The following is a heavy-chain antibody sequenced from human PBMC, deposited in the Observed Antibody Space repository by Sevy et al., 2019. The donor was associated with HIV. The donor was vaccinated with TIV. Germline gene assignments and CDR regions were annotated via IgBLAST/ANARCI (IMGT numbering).Heavy chain of an antibody. D-gene: IGHD1-26*01. CDR1: GFTFSSYA. V-gene: IGHV3-30*04. CDR2: ISYDGSNK. Sequence: GGSLRLSCAASGFTFSSYAMHWVRQAPGKGLEWVAVISYDGSNKYYADSVKGRFTISRDNSKNTLYLQMNSLRAEDTAVYCYASDLGAATDYWVQATLVTIS. J-gene: IGHJ4*02. CDR3: ASDLGAATDY.